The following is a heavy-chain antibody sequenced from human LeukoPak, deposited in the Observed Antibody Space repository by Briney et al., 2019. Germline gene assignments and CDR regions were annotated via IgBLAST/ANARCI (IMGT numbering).Heavy chain of an antibody. Sequence: GASVKVSCKASGGTFSSYAISWVRQAPGQGLEWMGGIIPIFGTANYAQKFQGRVTITADESTSTAYVELSSLRSEDTAVYYCARRVASNLDAFDIWGQGTMVTVSS. CDR2: IIPIFGTA. CDR3: ARRVASNLDAFDI. D-gene: IGHD5-12*01. J-gene: IGHJ3*02. V-gene: IGHV1-69*13. CDR1: GGTFSSYA.